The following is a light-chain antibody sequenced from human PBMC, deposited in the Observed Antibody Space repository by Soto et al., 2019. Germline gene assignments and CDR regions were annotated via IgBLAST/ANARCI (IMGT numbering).Light chain of an antibody. CDR1: QSVSNSY. CDR3: QQYGSSPQT. CDR2: GAS. J-gene: IGKJ5*01. V-gene: IGKV3-20*01. Sequence: EIVWPQSPGTLSLSPGERATLSCRASQSVSNSYLAWYQQKPGQAPRLLMYGASSRATGIPDRFSGSGSGTDFSLTISRLEPEDFAVYFCQQYGSSPQTFGQGTRLEIK.